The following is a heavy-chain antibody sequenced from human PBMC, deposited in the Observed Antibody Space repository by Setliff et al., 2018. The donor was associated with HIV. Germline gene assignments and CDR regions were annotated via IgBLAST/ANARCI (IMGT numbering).Heavy chain of an antibody. CDR2: INTNTGNP. J-gene: IGHJ6*02. Sequence: GASVKVSCKASGYTFTSYYMHWVRQAPGQGLEWMGWINTNTGNPTYAQGFTGRFVFSLDTSVSTAYLQISSLKAEDTAVYYRARDYSSGGGYYYYGMDVWGQGTTVTVSS. D-gene: IGHD6-19*01. CDR3: ARDYSSGGGYYYYGMDV. CDR1: GYTFTSYY. V-gene: IGHV7-4-1*02.